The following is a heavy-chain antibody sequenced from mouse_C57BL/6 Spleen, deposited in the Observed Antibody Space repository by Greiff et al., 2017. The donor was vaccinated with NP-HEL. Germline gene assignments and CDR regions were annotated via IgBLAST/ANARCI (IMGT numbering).Heavy chain of an antibody. V-gene: IGHV1-80*01. CDR1: GYAFSSYW. J-gene: IGHJ2*01. CDR3: ARPSYGSSYNY. D-gene: IGHD1-1*01. Sequence: QVQLQQSGAELVKPGASVKISCKASGYAFSSYWMNWVKQRPGKGLEWLGQIYPGDGDTNYHGKFKGTSTLTAEKSSSTAYMQLSSLTSEDSAVYFCARPSYGSSYNYWGQGTTLTVSS. CDR2: IYPGDGDT.